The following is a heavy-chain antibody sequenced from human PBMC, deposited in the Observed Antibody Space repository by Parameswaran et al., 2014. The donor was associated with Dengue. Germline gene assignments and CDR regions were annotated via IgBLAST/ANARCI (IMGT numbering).Heavy chain of an antibody. Sequence: VRQAPGKGLEWVSSISSSSSYIYYADSVKGRFTISRDNAKNSLYLQMNSLRAEDTAVYYCAREPVGATTNPDAFDIWGQGTMVTVSS. D-gene: IGHD1-26*01. J-gene: IGHJ3*02. CDR3: AREPVGATTNPDAFDI. V-gene: IGHV3-21*01. CDR2: ISSSSSYI.